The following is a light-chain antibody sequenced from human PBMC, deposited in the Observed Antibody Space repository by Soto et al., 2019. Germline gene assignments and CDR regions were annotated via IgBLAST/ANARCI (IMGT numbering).Light chain of an antibody. Sequence: EIVLTQSPVTLSLSPGEISTLSCSAIQSLSSSYFAWYQHKPGQGPRLLIYGAFTRATGIPDRFSGSGSGTDFTLTISRLEPEDFAVYYCQQHETLITFGQGTRLEIK. CDR3: QQHETLIT. V-gene: IGKV3-20*01. J-gene: IGKJ5*01. CDR1: QSLSSSY. CDR2: GAF.